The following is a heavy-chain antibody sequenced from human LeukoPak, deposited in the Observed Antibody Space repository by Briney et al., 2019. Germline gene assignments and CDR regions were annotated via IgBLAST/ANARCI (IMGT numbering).Heavy chain of an antibody. CDR2: IYHSGST. CDR3: ARRMRLSPTLGATHYFDY. V-gene: IGHV4-38-2*02. Sequence: SETLSLTCTVSGYSISSGYYWGWIRQPPGKGLEWIGSIYHSGSTYYNPSLKSRVTISVDTSKNQFSLKLSSVTAADTAVYYCARRMRLSPTLGATHYFDYWGQGTLVTVSS. J-gene: IGHJ4*02. CDR1: GYSISSGYY. D-gene: IGHD1-26*01.